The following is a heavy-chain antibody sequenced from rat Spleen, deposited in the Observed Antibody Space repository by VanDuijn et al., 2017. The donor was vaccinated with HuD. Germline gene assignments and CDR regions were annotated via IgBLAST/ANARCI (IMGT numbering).Heavy chain of an antibody. CDR3: TRAGYLRDWYFDF. V-gene: IGHV5-29*01. Sequence: EVQLVGSDGGLVQPGGSLKLSCAASGFTFSDFYMAWVRQASAKGLEWVATISYDGSGTYYRDSVKGRFTISRDNAKTTLYLQMDSLRSEDTATYHCTRAGYLRDWYFDFWGPGTMVTVSS. D-gene: IGHD2-2*01. CDR1: GFTFSDFY. J-gene: IGHJ1*01. CDR2: ISYDGSGT.